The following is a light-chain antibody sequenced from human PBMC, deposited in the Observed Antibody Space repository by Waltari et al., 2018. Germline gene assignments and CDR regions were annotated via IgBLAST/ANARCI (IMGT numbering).Light chain of an antibody. J-gene: IGLJ1*01. CDR2: EVT. CDR3: YSYAGNNDPYV. CDR1: SSDVGGYTF. V-gene: IGLV2-8*01. Sequence: SALTQPPSASGSPGQSVTISCTGTSSDVGGYTFVSWYQHHPDKAPKLIIYEVTKRPSGVPDRFSGSKSGNTASLTVSGLQAEDEADYYCYSYAGNNDPYVFGTGTKVTVL.